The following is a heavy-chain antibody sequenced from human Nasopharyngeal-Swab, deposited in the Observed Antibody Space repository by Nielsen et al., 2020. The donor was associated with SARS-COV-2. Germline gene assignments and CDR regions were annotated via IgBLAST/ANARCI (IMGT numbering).Heavy chain of an antibody. Sequence: WIRQPPGKRLEWVGEINHSGSTNYNPSLKSQVSISVDTSKNQFSLRLSSVTAADTAVYYCASYALTFGGVWGSDAFDNWGQGTMVTVSS. D-gene: IGHD3-16*01. CDR2: INHSGST. CDR3: ASYALTFGGVWGSDAFDN. J-gene: IGHJ3*02. V-gene: IGHV4-34*01.